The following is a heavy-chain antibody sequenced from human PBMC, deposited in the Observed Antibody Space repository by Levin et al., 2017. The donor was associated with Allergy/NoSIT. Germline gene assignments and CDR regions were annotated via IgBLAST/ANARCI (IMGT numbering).Heavy chain of an antibody. D-gene: IGHD3-22*01. J-gene: IGHJ4*02. V-gene: IGHV3-23*01. CDR1: GFTFSSYA. CDR2: ISGSGGST. Sequence: GGSLRLSCAASGFTFSSYAMSWVRQAPGKGLEWVSAISGSGGSTYYADSVKGRFTISRDNSKNTLYLQMNSLRAEDTAVYYCVRGTMIVVVIPPSYFDYWGQGTLVTVSS. CDR3: VRGTMIVVVIPPSYFDY.